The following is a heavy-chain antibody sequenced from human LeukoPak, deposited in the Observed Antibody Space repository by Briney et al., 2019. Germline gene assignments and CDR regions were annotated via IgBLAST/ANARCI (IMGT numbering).Heavy chain of an antibody. Sequence: ASVKVCCKASGYTFTSYAMNWVRQAPGQGLVWMRWINTNTGNPTYAQGFTGRFVFSLDTSVSTAYLQISSLKAEDTAVYYCARGITMVRGVNWFDPWGQGTLVTVSS. CDR2: INTNTGNP. CDR3: ARGITMVRGVNWFDP. V-gene: IGHV7-4-1*02. D-gene: IGHD3-10*01. CDR1: GYTFTSYA. J-gene: IGHJ5*02.